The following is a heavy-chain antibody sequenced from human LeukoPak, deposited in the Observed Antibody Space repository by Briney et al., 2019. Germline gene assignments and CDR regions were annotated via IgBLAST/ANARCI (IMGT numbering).Heavy chain of an antibody. Sequence: PGGSLRLSCAASGFTFSNYALNWVRQAPGKGLVWVAFISSDGSNEYCADSVKGRFTISRDNSKNTLFLQMNSLRSEDTAVYYCARYARSGSYYNLGYDYWGQGTLVTVSS. CDR3: ARYARSGSYYNLGYDY. J-gene: IGHJ4*02. D-gene: IGHD3-10*01. V-gene: IGHV3-30-3*01. CDR1: GFTFSNYA. CDR2: ISSDGSNE.